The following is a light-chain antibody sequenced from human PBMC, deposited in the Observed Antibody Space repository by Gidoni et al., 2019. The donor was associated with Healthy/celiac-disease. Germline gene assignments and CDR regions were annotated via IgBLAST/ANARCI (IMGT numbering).Light chain of an antibody. V-gene: IGKV4-1*01. J-gene: IGKJ5*01. CDR2: WAS. Sequence: NNKNYLAWYQQKPGQPPKLLIYWASTRESGVPDRFSGSGSGTDFTLTISSLQAEDVAVYYCQQYYSTPPITFGQGTRLEIK. CDR1: NNKNY. CDR3: QQYYSTPPIT.